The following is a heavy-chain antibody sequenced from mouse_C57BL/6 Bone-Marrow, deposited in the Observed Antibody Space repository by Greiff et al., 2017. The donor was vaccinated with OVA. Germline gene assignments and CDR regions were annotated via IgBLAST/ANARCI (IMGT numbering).Heavy chain of an antibody. D-gene: IGHD2-10*01. J-gene: IGHJ4*01. CDR1: GFTFSSYA. V-gene: IGHV5-4*01. Sequence: EVKLMESGGGLVKPGGSLKLSCAASGFTFSSYAMSWVRQTPEKRLEWVATISDGGSYTYYPDNVKGRFTISRDNAKNNLYLQMSHLKSEDTAMYYCARDPLLLPYAMDYWGQGTSVTVSS. CDR3: ARDPLLLPYAMDY. CDR2: ISDGGSYT.